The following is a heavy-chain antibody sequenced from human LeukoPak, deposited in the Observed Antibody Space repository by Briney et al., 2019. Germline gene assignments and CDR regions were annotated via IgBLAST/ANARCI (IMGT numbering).Heavy chain of an antibody. CDR3: AKEYVDSSGLLRSNYFDY. CDR1: GFTFSSYG. Sequence: GGSLRLPCAASGFTFSSYGMHWVRQAPGKGLEWVAFIRYNGSNKYYADSVKGRFTISRDNSKNTLYLQMNSLRAEETAVYYCAKEYVDSSGLLRSNYFDYWGQRTLVTVSS. CDR2: IRYNGSNK. J-gene: IGHJ4*02. V-gene: IGHV3-30*02. D-gene: IGHD3-22*01.